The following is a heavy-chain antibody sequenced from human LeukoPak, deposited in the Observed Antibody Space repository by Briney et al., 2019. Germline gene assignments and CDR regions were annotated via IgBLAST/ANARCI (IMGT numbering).Heavy chain of an antibody. D-gene: IGHD6-13*01. CDR2: IKNDGAVK. CDR3: AKDSYSKGDF. Sequence: SGGSLRLSCAASGFTFSNYWMTWVRQAPGKGLEWVANIKNDGAVKNYVDSVKGRFTISRDNAKNSLYLQMNSLRAEDTAVYYCAKDSYSKGDFWGQGVLVTVSS. CDR1: GFTFSNYW. V-gene: IGHV3-7*01. J-gene: IGHJ4*02.